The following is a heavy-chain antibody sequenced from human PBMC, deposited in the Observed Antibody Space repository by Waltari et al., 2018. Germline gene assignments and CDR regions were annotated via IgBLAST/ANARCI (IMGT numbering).Heavy chain of an antibody. J-gene: IGHJ4*02. D-gene: IGHD6-13*01. Sequence: QVQLQESGPGLVKPSQTLSLTCTVSGGSISSGDYHWSWIRQPPGKGLEWIGYIYYSGSTDSNPSLKSRVTISVDTSKNQFSLKLSSVTAADTAVYYCARGGGSWAAAGKYYFDYWGQGTLVTVSS. CDR3: ARGGGSWAAAGKYYFDY. V-gene: IGHV4-30-4*08. CDR2: IYYSGST. CDR1: GGSISSGDYH.